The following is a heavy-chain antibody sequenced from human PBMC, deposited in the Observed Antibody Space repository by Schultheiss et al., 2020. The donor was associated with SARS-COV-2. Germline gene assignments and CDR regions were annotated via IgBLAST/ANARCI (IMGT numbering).Heavy chain of an antibody. Sequence: GGSLRLSCAASGFTFSSYEMNWVRQAPGKGLEWVSYISSSGSTIYYADSVKGRFTISRDNAKNSLYLQMSSLRAEDTGIYYCATRVRWDLYGTPDYWGQGTLVTVAS. J-gene: IGHJ4*02. CDR2: ISSSGSTI. CDR1: GFTFSSYE. CDR3: ATRVRWDLYGTPDY. D-gene: IGHD1/OR15-1a*01. V-gene: IGHV3-48*03.